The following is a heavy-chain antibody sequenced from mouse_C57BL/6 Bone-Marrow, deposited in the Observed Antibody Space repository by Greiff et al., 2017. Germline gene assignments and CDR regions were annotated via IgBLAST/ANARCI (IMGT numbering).Heavy chain of an antibody. CDR1: GYTFTSYG. J-gene: IGHJ2*01. Sequence: VKLMESGAELARPGASVKLSCKASGYTFTSYGISWVKQRTGQGLEWIGEIYPRSGNTYYNEKFKGKATLTADKSSSTAYMQFSSLTSEDSAIYYCARDYGNYFDYWGQGTTLTVSS. V-gene: IGHV1-81*01. CDR3: ARDYGNYFDY. D-gene: IGHD1-1*01. CDR2: IYPRSGNT.